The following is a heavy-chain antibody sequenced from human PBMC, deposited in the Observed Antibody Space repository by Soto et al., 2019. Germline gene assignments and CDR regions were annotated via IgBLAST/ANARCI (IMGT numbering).Heavy chain of an antibody. D-gene: IGHD1-26*01. CDR3: ASGVKGGSNPEVGVFNYYYYYGMDV. J-gene: IGHJ6*02. CDR2: IDAGNGNT. CDR1: GYTFTSYA. Sequence: ASVKVSCKASGYTFTSYAMHWVRQAPGQRLEWMGWIDAGNGNTKYSQKFQGRVTITRDTSASTTYMELSSLRSEDTTVYYCASGVKGGSNPEVGVFNYYYYYGMDVWGQGTTVTVSS. V-gene: IGHV1-3*01.